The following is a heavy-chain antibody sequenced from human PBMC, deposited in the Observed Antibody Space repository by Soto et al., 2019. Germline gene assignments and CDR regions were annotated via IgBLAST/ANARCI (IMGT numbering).Heavy chain of an antibody. Sequence: ASVKVSCKASGYTFTSYDINWVRQATGQGLEWMGWMNPNSGNTGYAQKFQGRVTMTRNTSISTAYMELSSLRSEDTAVYYCARGRCSGGSCYSGYWGQGTLVTVSS. D-gene: IGHD2-15*01. J-gene: IGHJ4*02. CDR2: MNPNSGNT. V-gene: IGHV1-8*01. CDR1: GYTFTSYD. CDR3: ARGRCSGGSCYSGY.